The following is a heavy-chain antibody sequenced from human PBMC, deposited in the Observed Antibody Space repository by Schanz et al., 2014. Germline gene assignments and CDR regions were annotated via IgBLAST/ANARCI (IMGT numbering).Heavy chain of an antibody. CDR3: AKSQGSSFDS. Sequence: EVHLLESGGGLVEPGGSLRLSCATSGFSLYIFAVSWVRQAPGKGLEWVSSFNDGGVNKYYADSVKGRFTITSDNSKSTLYLQMGSLRAEDTAVYYCAKSQGSSFDSWGQGTLVTVSS. CDR2: FNDGGVNK. CDR1: GFSLYIFA. D-gene: IGHD6-13*01. J-gene: IGHJ4*02. V-gene: IGHV3-23*01.